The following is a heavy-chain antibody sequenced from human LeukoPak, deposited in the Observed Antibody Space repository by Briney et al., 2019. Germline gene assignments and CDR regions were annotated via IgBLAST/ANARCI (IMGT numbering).Heavy chain of an antibody. D-gene: IGHD6-19*01. CDR3: ASNTKTPGWYNYYYYMDV. Sequence: ASETLSLTCTVSGGSISSYYWSWIRQPPGKGLEWIGYIYYSGNTNCNPSLKSRVTISVDTSKNQFSLKLSSVTAADTAVYYCASNTKTPGWYNYYYYMDVWGKGTTVTVSS. CDR2: IYYSGNT. V-gene: IGHV4-59*01. CDR1: GGSISSYY. J-gene: IGHJ6*03.